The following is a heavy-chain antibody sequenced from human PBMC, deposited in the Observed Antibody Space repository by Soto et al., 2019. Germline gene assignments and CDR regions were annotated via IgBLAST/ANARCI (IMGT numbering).Heavy chain of an antibody. Sequence: SETLSLTCAVYGGSFSGYYWSWIRQPPGKGLEWIGEINHSGSTNYNPSLKSRVTISVDTSKNQFSLKLSSVTAADTAVYYCARSYYGSGSYWDWFDPWGQGTLVTVSS. D-gene: IGHD3-10*01. CDR2: INHSGST. CDR1: GGSFSGYY. V-gene: IGHV4-34*01. J-gene: IGHJ5*02. CDR3: ARSYYGSGSYWDWFDP.